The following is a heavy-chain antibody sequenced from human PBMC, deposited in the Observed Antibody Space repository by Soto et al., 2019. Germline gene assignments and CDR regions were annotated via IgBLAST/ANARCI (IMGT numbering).Heavy chain of an antibody. CDR2: INSDGSST. CDR3: ARDQRYCSGGSCYVAGY. V-gene: IGHV3-74*01. Sequence: EVQLVESGGGLVQPGGSLRLSCAASGFTFSSYWMHWVRQAPGKGLVWVSRINSDGSSTNYADSVKGRFTISRDNAKNTLNLQMNSLRAEDTAVYYCARDQRYCSGGSCYVAGYWGQGTLVTVSS. J-gene: IGHJ4*02. CDR1: GFTFSSYW. D-gene: IGHD2-15*01.